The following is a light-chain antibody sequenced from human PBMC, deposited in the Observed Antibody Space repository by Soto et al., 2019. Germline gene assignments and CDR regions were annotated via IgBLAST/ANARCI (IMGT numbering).Light chain of an antibody. V-gene: IGKV1-5*03. CDR3: QQLNGYPLT. CDR2: KAS. J-gene: IGKJ4*01. CDR1: QSISIW. Sequence: DIQMTQSPSTLSASVGDRVTITCRASQSISIWLAWYQQKPGKAPKLLIYKASSLESGVPSRFSGSGSGTEFTLTISSQQPDDFATYYCQQLNGYPLTFGGGTKVDIK.